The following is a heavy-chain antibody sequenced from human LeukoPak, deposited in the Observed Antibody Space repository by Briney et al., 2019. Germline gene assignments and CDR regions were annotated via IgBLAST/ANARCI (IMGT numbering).Heavy chain of an antibody. CDR3: ARGGIAAAGMSFDY. D-gene: IGHD6-13*01. CDR1: GYTFTSYY. Sequence: ASEKVSCKASGYTFTSYYMHWVRQAPGQGLEWMGIINPIGGSTRYAQKFQGRVTMTRDTSTSTVYMELSSLRSEDTAVYYCARGGIAAAGMSFDYWGQGTLVTVCS. J-gene: IGHJ4*02. CDR2: INPIGGST. V-gene: IGHV1-46*01.